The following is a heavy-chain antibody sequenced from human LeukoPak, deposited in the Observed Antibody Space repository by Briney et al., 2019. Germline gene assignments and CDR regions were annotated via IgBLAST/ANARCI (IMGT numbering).Heavy chain of an antibody. J-gene: IGHJ3*02. Sequence: SETLSLTCAVYGGSFSGYYWSWIRQPPGKGLEWIGEINHSGSTNYNPSLKSRVTISVDTSKNQFSLKLSSVTAADTAVYYCARETLDAFDIWGQGTMVTVS. CDR2: INHSGST. CDR1: GGSFSGYY. CDR3: ARETLDAFDI. V-gene: IGHV4-34*01.